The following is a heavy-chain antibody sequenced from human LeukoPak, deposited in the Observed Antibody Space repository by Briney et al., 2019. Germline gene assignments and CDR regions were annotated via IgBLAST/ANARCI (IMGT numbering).Heavy chain of an antibody. CDR3: ARDGDQIRRGYWVYYYYYMDV. Sequence: GASVKVSCKASGYTFTGYYMHWVRQAPGQGLEWMGWINPNSGGTNYAQKFQGRVTMTRDTSISTVYMELSRLRFDDTAVYYCARDGDQIRRGYWVYYYYYMDVWGKGTTVTISS. D-gene: IGHD3-22*01. J-gene: IGHJ6*03. V-gene: IGHV1-2*02. CDR2: INPNSGGT. CDR1: GYTFTGYY.